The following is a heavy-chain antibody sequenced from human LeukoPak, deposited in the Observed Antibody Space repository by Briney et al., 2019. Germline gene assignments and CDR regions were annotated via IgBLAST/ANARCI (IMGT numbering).Heavy chain of an antibody. CDR3: ARDRASGLYPWYFDY. D-gene: IGHD3-16*02. Sequence: GRSLRLSCAASGFTFSSYAMHWVRQAPGKGLEWVAVISYDGSNKYYADSVKGRFTISRDNSKNTLYLQMNSLRAEDTAVYYCARDRASGLYPWYFDYWGQGTLVTVSS. CDR1: GFTFSSYA. V-gene: IGHV3-30-3*01. CDR2: ISYDGSNK. J-gene: IGHJ4*02.